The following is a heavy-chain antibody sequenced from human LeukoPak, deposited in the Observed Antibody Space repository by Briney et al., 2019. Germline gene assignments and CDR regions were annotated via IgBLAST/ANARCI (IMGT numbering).Heavy chain of an antibody. V-gene: IGHV4-34*01. Sequence: SETLSLTCGVYRVSLTLYFWTWIRQSPAKGLEWIGEINQSGDTDYNPSLKSRANISIDTSRSQFSLTLSSVTAADTAMFSLTAVDAVAVVRGTTEDNYFDPWGQGTLVVVSS. CDR1: RVSLTLYF. D-gene: IGHD1-26*01. CDR2: INQSGDT. CDR3: TAVDAVAVVRGTTEDNYFDP. J-gene: IGHJ5*02.